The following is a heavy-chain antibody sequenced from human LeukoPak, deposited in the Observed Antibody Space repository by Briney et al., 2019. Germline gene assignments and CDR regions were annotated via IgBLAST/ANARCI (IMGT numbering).Heavy chain of an antibody. J-gene: IGHJ4*02. D-gene: IGHD3-3*01. CDR2: IRCCGRRT. V-gene: IGHV3-23*01. Sequence: QPGGSLLLSCGASGFPLSCYAMSWVRQTPGKGLGRVSAIRCCGRRTYYADSVKGRFTISRDNSKNPVYLQMDSLRADDTAVYYCAKDRDRFLDYGGQETLDSVSS. CDR1: GFPLSCYA. CDR3: AKDRDRFLDY.